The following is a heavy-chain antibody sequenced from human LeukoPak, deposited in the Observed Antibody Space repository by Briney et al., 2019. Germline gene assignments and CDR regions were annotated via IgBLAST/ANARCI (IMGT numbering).Heavy chain of an antibody. CDR3: AGRVTGYSSGYVH. D-gene: IGHD5-18*01. Sequence: GGSLRLSCVAPGITFSNYAVSWARQAPEKGLDWVSVISGSAHKIRYADSVKGRFAISRDNSENIVYLQMNNLRVEDTAVYYCAGRVTGYSSGYVHWGQGTLVTVSS. CDR1: GITFSNYA. V-gene: IGHV3-23*01. CDR2: ISGSAHKI. J-gene: IGHJ4*02.